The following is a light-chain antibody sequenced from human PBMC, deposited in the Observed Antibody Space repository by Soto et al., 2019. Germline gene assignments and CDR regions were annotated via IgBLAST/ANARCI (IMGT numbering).Light chain of an antibody. CDR3: TSHSSSGTLAV. CDR1: SSDIGGSNW. CDR2: VVS. J-gene: IGLJ1*01. Sequence: QSALTQPASVSGSPGQSITISCSGTSSDIGGSNWVSWYQQHPGRAPKLIIFVVSGRPSGVSDRFSGSRSDNTASLTISGLQAEDEADYYCTSHSSSGTLAVFGTGTKVTVL. V-gene: IGLV2-14*01.